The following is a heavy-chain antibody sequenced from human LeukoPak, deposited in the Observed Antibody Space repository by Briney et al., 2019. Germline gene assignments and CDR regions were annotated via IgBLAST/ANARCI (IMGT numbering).Heavy chain of an antibody. V-gene: IGHV3-23*01. D-gene: IGHD3-16*01. J-gene: IGHJ4*02. Sequence: GGSLRLSCAASGFTFSSYAMSWVRQAPGKGLEWVSAISGSGGSTYYAESVKGRFTISRDNSKNTLYLQMNNLRAEDTALYYCATRPASETYYGVLDYWGQGTLVTVSS. CDR3: ATRPASETYYGVLDY. CDR1: GFTFSSYA. CDR2: ISGSGGST.